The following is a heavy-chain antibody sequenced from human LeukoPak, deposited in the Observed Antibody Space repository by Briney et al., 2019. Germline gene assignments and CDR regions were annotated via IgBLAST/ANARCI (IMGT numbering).Heavy chain of an antibody. V-gene: IGHV3-48*03. J-gene: IGHJ4*02. Sequence: PGGSLRLSCAASGFTFANHAMNWVRRAPGKGLEWIAYINNSGRTIYYAASMKGRLTISRDNAKSSLYLQVNSLRAEDTAIYYCARDLDWSFDYWGQGIQVTVSS. CDR1: GFTFANHA. D-gene: IGHD3-9*01. CDR2: INNSGRTI. CDR3: ARDLDWSFDY.